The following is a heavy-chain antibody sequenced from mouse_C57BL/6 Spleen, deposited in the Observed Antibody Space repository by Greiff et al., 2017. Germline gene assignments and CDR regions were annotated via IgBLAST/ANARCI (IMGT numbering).Heavy chain of an antibody. V-gene: IGHV5-6*01. D-gene: IGHD4-1*02. CDR1: GFTFSSYG. CDR3: ARSTGTAVIDY. Sequence: EVQVVESGGDLVKPGGSLKLSCAASGFTFSSYGMPWVRQTPDKRLEWVATISSGGSYTYYPDSVKGRYTISRDNANNTLYLQMSSLTSADSAMYYFARSTGTAVIDYWGQGTTLTVSS. CDR2: ISSGGSYT. J-gene: IGHJ2*01.